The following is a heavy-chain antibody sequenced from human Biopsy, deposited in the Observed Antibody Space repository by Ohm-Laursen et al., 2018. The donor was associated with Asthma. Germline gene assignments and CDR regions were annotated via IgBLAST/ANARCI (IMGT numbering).Heavy chain of an antibody. V-gene: IGHV3-30-3*01. CDR2: GGSYYDGGLK. CDR1: GFTFRSYA. D-gene: IGHD3-3*01. CDR3: ARDVMEWYLPAFDF. Sequence: SLRLFCTASGFTFRSYAMHWVRQAPGKGLEWVAVGGSYYDGGLKYYADSVNGRFTVSRDDSKNTLYLQMNSLRPDDTAVYYCARDVMEWYLPAFDFWGQGTLVIVSA. J-gene: IGHJ4*02.